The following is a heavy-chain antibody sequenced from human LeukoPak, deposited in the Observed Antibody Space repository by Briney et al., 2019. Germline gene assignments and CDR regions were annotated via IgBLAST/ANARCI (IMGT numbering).Heavy chain of an antibody. CDR2: ISSSSSYI. CDR1: GFTFSYYN. CDR3: AKAPSPYYYDSSGYWYYDL. V-gene: IGHV3-21*01. J-gene: IGHJ2*01. D-gene: IGHD3-22*01. Sequence: SGGSLRLSCAASGFTFSYYNMNWFRQAPGKWLEWVSSISSSSSYIYYTDSVKGRFTISPDITENSLYLQMNRLRADDTSVYYCAKAPSPYYYDSSGYWYYDLWGRGTLVTVSS.